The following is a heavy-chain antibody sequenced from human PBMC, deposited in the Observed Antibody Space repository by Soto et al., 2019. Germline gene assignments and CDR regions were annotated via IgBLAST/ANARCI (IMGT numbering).Heavy chain of an antibody. J-gene: IGHJ4*02. V-gene: IGHV4-4*07. CDR3: AGGQGGFGYFSLDY. Sequence: QVQLQESGPGLVKPSEALSLSCGVAGGSISQDDWSWIRQPAGKGLEWIGRIDSGGSTNYNPSHMSGGTMSVATSKNKYSLRRSSVTAADTAVYYCAGGQGGFGYFSLDYWGQGTLVTVSS. CDR2: IDSGGST. D-gene: IGHD3-10*01. CDR1: GGSISQDD.